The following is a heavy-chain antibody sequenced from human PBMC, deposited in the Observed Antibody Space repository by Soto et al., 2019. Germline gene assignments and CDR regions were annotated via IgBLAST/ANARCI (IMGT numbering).Heavy chain of an antibody. D-gene: IGHD3-10*01. CDR1: GGSISSGPYS. V-gene: IGHV4-30-4*08. Sequence: PSETLSLTCTVSGGSISSGPYSWGWIRQPPGKGLEWIGYIYYSGSTYYNPSLKSRVTISVDTSKNQFSLKLSSVTAADTAVYYCASRKSSPYFDYWGQGTLVTVSS. CDR3: ASRKSSPYFDY. CDR2: IYYSGST. J-gene: IGHJ4*02.